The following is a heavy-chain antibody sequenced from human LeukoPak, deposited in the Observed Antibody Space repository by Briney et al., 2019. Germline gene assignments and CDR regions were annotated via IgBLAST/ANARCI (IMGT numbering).Heavy chain of an antibody. CDR3: ARQVSGLWFGESEYFDY. CDR2: IYYSGST. Sequence: SETLSLTCTVSGGSISSSSYYWGWIRQPPGKGLEWIGSIYYSGSTYYNPSLKSRVTISVDTSKNQFSLKLSSVTAADTAVYYCARQVSGLWFGESEYFDYWGQGTLVTVSS. J-gene: IGHJ4*02. V-gene: IGHV4-39*01. D-gene: IGHD3-10*01. CDR1: GGSISSSSYY.